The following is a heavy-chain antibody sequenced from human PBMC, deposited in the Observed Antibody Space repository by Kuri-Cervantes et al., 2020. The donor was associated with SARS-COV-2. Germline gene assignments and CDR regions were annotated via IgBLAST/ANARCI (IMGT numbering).Heavy chain of an antibody. CDR1: GYSISSGYH. J-gene: IGHJ5*02. CDR3: ARGITIFGVVMDLGWFDP. D-gene: IGHD3-3*01. V-gene: IGHV4-38-2*02. CDR2: IYYSGST. Sequence: SETLSLTCTVSGYSISSGYHWGWIRQPPGKGLEWIGSIYYSGSTSYSPSLMSRVTISVDTSKNQFSLELTSVTAADTAVCYCARGITIFGVVMDLGWFDPWGQGTLVTVSS.